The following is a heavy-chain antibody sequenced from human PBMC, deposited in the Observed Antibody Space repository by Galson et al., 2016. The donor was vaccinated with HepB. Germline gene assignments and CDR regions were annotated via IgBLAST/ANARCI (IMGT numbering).Heavy chain of an antibody. Sequence: SLRLSCAASGFTFNSNAFHWVRQAPDKGLEWVALISYDGSNKYYADSVQGRFAISRDNSKNTLYLQMNSLRAEDTGVYYCARGEMDSYDYLGHEYFQYWGQGSL. V-gene: IGHV3-30*09. CDR2: ISYDGSNK. CDR3: ARGEMDSYDYLGHEYFQY. D-gene: IGHD3-22*01. J-gene: IGHJ1*01. CDR1: GFTFNSNA.